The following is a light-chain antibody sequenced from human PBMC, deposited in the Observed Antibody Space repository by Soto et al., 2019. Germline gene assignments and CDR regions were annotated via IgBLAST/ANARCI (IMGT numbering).Light chain of an antibody. J-gene: IGKJ1*01. CDR3: KHYDSALWT. CDR2: GAS. V-gene: IGKV3-20*01. CDR1: QSINRNN. Sequence: EIVLTQSPGTLSLSPGERAILSCRASQSINRNNFAWYQQKPGPAPRLLIYGASSRATGITDRFSGSGAGTDFTLTISRVEPEDFAVYYCKHYDSALWTFGQGTKVEIK.